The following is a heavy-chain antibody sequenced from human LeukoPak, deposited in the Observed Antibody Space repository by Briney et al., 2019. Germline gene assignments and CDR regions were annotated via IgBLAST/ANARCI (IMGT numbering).Heavy chain of an antibody. V-gene: IGHV3-30*03. CDR2: ISYDEDNI. Sequence: GGSLRLSCSASGFTFSSYVMHWVRQAPGKGLEWVSTISYDEDNIYYADSVKGRFTISRDNSKDTLFLQMNSLKIEDTAIYYCEASWHYWGQGTLVTVSS. CDR1: GFTFSSYV. J-gene: IGHJ4*02. CDR3: EASWHY. D-gene: IGHD1-26*01.